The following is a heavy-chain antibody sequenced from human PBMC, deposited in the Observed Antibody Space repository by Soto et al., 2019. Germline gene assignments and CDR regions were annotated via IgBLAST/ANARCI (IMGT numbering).Heavy chain of an antibody. Sequence: QVQLVESGGGLVKPGGSLRLSCAASGFTFSDYYMSWIRQAPGKGLEWVSYISSSGRTIYYADSVKGRFTISRDNAKNSLYLQMNSLRAEDTAVYYCARAAVEFPYSGAGFWFDPWGQGTLVTVSS. CDR3: ARAAVEFPYSGAGFWFDP. V-gene: IGHV3-11*01. CDR1: GFTFSDYY. J-gene: IGHJ5*02. CDR2: ISSSGRTI. D-gene: IGHD1-26*01.